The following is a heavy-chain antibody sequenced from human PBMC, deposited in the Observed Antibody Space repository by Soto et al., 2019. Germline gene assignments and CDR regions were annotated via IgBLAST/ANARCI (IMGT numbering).Heavy chain of an antibody. V-gene: IGHV1-3*01. CDR2: INAGNGDI. J-gene: IGHJ6*03. CDR3: AREPPHRVFYMDD. Sequence: QVQLVQSGAEVKKPGASVKLSCKASGYTFNMYAIHWVRQAPGQRLEWMGWINAGNGDIKYSQKFQGRVTLTRDTSASTVYMELNSLRSEDTAIYLCAREPPHRVFYMDDWGKGTTVTVSS. CDR1: GYTFNMYA.